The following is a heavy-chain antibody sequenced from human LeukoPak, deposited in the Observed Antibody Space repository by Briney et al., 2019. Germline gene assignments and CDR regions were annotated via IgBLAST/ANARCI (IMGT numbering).Heavy chain of an antibody. V-gene: IGHV3-33*01. CDR2: IWHDGSNK. Sequence: GRSLRLSCAASGFTFSTYVIHWVRQAPGKGLEWVALIWHDGSNKYYGDSVKDRFTISRDSSKNTLYLQMNSLRAEDMAVYYCARVLGSSGPLRWGQGTLVTVSS. CDR1: GFTFSTYV. J-gene: IGHJ4*02. CDR3: ARVLGSSGPLR. D-gene: IGHD6-19*01.